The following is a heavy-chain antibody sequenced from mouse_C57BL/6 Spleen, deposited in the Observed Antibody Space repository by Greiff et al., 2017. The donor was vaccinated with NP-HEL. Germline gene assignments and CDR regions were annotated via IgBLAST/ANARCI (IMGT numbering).Heavy chain of an antibody. CDR3: ARGEIYYYGSSYGGGAMDY. V-gene: IGHV1-64*01. CDR2: IHPNSGST. CDR1: GYTFTSYW. J-gene: IGHJ4*01. Sequence: QVQLKQSGAELVKPGASVKLSCKASGYTFTSYWMHWVKQRPGQGLEWIGMIHPNSGSTNYNEKFKSKATLTVDKSSSTAYMQLSSLTSEDSAVYYCARGEIYYYGSSYGGGAMDYWGQGTSVTVSS. D-gene: IGHD1-1*01.